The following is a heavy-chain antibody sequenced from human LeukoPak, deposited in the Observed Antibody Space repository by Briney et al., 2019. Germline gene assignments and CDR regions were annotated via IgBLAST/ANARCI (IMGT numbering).Heavy chain of an antibody. CDR3: ARDEGQWLVRSVSYYYGMDV. CDR1: GFTFSSYA. D-gene: IGHD6-19*01. CDR2: ISYDGSNK. J-gene: IGHJ6*02. Sequence: PGGSLRLSCAASGFTFSSYAMHWVRQAPGKGLEWVAVISYDGSNKYYADSVKGRFTISRDNSKNTLYLQMNSLRAEDTAVYYCARDEGQWLVRSVSYYYGMDVWGQGTTVTVSS. V-gene: IGHV3-30-3*01.